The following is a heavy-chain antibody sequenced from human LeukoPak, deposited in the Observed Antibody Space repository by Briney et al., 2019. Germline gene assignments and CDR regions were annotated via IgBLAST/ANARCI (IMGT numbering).Heavy chain of an antibody. V-gene: IGHV1-2*02. CDR2: INPKSGDA. J-gene: IGHJ4*02. CDR3: ARGEYSNGYPYRFDS. Sequence: ASVKVSCKASGSTFSDYHINWVRQASGQGPEWMGWINPKSGDASYNQAFQGRVTMTRDTSISTAYMELNRLRSDDTAMYYCARGEYSNGYPYRFDSWGQGTLVTVSS. D-gene: IGHD3-16*01. CDR1: GSTFSDYH.